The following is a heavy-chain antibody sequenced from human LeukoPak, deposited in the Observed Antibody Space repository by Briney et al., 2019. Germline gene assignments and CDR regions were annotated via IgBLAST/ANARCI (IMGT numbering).Heavy chain of an antibody. Sequence: GGSLRLSCAASGFTFTTYGMHWVRQAPGKGLEWVALIWYDGSSEYYAESVKGRFTISRDNSKNTVYLQMNSLRAEDTAVYYCARDRLSSSQNNYFDYWGQGTLVTVPS. CDR1: GFTFTTYG. CDR2: IWYDGSSE. CDR3: ARDRLSSSQNNYFDY. J-gene: IGHJ4*02. V-gene: IGHV3-33*01. D-gene: IGHD6-13*01.